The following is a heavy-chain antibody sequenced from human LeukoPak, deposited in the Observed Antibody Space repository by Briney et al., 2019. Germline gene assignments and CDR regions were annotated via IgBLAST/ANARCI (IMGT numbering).Heavy chain of an antibody. V-gene: IGHV1-69*13. Sequence: SVKVSCKASGGTFSSYAISWVRQAPGQGLEWMGGIIPIFGTANYAQKFQGRVTITADESTSTAYMELSSLRSEDTAVYYCARDVRGGCRFDPWGQGTLVTVSS. J-gene: IGHJ5*02. CDR2: IIPIFGTA. CDR1: GGTFSSYA. CDR3: ARDVRGGCRFDP. D-gene: IGHD2-15*01.